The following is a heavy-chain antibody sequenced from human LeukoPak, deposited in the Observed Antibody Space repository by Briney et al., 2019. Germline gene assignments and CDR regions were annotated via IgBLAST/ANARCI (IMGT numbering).Heavy chain of an antibody. CDR1: GGSISSYY. Sequence: NPSETLSLTCTVSGGSISSYYWSWIRQPAGKGLEWIGRIYTSGSTNYNPSLKSRVTMSVDTSKNQFSLKLSSVTAADTAVYYCASSAGVAAALSFDYRGQGTLVTVSS. D-gene: IGHD6-13*01. CDR2: IYTSGST. J-gene: IGHJ4*02. V-gene: IGHV4-4*07. CDR3: ASSAGVAAALSFDY.